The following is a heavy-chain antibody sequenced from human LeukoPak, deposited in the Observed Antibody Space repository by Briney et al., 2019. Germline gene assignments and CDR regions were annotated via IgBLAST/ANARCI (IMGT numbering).Heavy chain of an antibody. J-gene: IGHJ4*02. CDR2: ITGSSSYT. CDR3: ARAFSGFSFDC. CDR1: GFTFSDYY. D-gene: IGHD5-12*01. Sequence: GGSLRLSCAASGFTFSDYYTNWMRQAPGKGLEWVACITGSSSYTNYADSVKGRFTISRDNPKNSLYLAMNSLRAEDTAVYYCARAFSGFSFDCWGQGTLVTVSS. V-gene: IGHV3-11*05.